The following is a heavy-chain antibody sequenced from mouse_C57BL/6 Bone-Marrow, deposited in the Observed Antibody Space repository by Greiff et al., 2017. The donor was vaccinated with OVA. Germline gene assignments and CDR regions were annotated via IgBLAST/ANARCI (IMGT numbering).Heavy chain of an antibody. D-gene: IGHD1-1*01. V-gene: IGHV5-4*03. J-gene: IGHJ4*01. Sequence: EVKLVESGGGLVKPGGSLKLSCAASGFTFSSYAMSWVRQTPEKRLEWVATISDGGSYTYYPDNVKGRFTISRDNAKNNLYLQMSQLKSEDTAMYYCARGPLATVDAMDYWGQGTSVTVSS. CDR3: ARGPLATVDAMDY. CDR1: GFTFSSYA. CDR2: ISDGGSYT.